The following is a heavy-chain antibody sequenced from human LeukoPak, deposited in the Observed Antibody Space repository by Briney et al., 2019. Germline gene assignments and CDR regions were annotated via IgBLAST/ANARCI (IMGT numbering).Heavy chain of an antibody. D-gene: IGHD3-22*01. CDR2: ISAYNGDT. CDR3: ARVRSYYDSSAYDY. V-gene: IGHV1-18*01. Sequence: ASVKVSCKASGYTFTSYGISWVRQAPGQGLEWMGWISAYNGDTNYAQKLQGRVTMTTDTSTSTAYMELRSLRSDDTAVYYCARVRSYYDSSAYDYWGQGTLVTVSS. J-gene: IGHJ4*02. CDR1: GYTFTSYG.